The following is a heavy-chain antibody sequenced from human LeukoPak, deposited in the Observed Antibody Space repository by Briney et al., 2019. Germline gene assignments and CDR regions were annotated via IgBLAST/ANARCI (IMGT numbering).Heavy chain of an antibody. CDR3: ASGDCSSTSCYFSLDY. V-gene: IGHV1-18*01. J-gene: IGHJ4*02. CDR1: GYTFTSYG. CDR2: ISAYNGNT. Sequence: ASVMVSCKASGYTFTSYGISWVRQAPGQGLEWMGWISAYNGNTNYAQKLQGRVTMTTDTSTSTAYMELRSLRSDDTAVYYCASGDCSSTSCYFSLDYWGQGTLVTVSS. D-gene: IGHD2-2*01.